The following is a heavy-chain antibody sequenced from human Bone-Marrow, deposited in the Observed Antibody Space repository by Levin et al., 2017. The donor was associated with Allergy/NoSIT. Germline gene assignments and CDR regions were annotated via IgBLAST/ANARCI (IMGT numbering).Heavy chain of an antibody. J-gene: IGHJ6*02. CDR2: ISSDGDTK. Sequence: GGSLRLSCAVSGFSFSNSPIHWVRQAPGKGLEWVAVISSDGDTKYYAASVMGRFTISRERSKNMVYLQMNSLTPEDTAVYTCASVQRGSLIAAVDRWGMDVWGQGTTVTVSS. V-gene: IGHV3-30*04. D-gene: IGHD6-25*01. CDR3: ASVQRGSLIAAVDRWGMDV. CDR1: GFSFSNSP.